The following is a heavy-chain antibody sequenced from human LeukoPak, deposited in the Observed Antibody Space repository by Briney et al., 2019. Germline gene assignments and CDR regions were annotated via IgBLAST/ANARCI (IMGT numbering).Heavy chain of an antibody. CDR3: ARAPITIFGVVIPPYGMDV. CDR2: INHSGST. Sequence: SETLSLTCAVYGGSFSGYYWSWLRQPPGKGLEWIGEINHSGSTNYNPSLKSRVTISVDTSKNQFSLKLSSVTAADTAVYYCARAPITIFGVVIPPYGMDVWGQGTTVTVSS. J-gene: IGHJ6*02. V-gene: IGHV4-34*01. D-gene: IGHD3-3*01. CDR1: GGSFSGYY.